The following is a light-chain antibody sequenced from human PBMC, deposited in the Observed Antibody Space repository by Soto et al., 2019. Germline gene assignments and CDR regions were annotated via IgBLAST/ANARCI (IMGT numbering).Light chain of an antibody. CDR3: SSFAGNNNLV. J-gene: IGLJ2*01. V-gene: IGLV2-8*01. CDR2: EVS. CDR1: SSDVGGYNY. Sequence: QSVLTQPPSASGSPGQSVTISCTGTSSDVGGYNYVSWYQQHPGKAPKLMISEVSKRPSGVPDRFSGSKSGNTASLTVSGLQAEVEADYYCSSFAGNNNLVSGGGTQLTVL.